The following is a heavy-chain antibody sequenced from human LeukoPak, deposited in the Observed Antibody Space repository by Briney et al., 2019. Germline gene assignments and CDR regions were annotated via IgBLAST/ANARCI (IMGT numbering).Heavy chain of an antibody. V-gene: IGHV3-66*01. CDR2: IYSGGST. J-gene: IGHJ3*02. CDR3: ARWGVDINYYGSVARNAFDI. Sequence: GGSLRLSCAASGFTVSSNYMSWVRQAPGKGLEWVSVIYSGGSTYYADSVKGRFTISRDNSKNTLYLQMNSLRAEDTAVYYCARWGVDINYYGSVARNAFDIWGQGTMVTVSS. D-gene: IGHD3-10*01. CDR1: GFTVSSNY.